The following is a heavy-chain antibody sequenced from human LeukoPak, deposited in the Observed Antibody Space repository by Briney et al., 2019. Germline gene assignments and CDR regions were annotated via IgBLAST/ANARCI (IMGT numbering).Heavy chain of an antibody. CDR3: APPPYYYEANGYSVA. J-gene: IGHJ5*02. CDR2: VFYTGGA. D-gene: IGHD3-22*01. CDR1: GGSISSSNYS. Sequence: SETLSLTYTVSGGSISSSNYSWGWIRQPPGKGLEWIGTVFYTGGAYYHPSLKTRVTLSVDTSKNQFSLRLSSVTAADTAVYYCAPPPYYYEANGYSVAWGQGTLVTVSS. V-gene: IGHV4-39*01.